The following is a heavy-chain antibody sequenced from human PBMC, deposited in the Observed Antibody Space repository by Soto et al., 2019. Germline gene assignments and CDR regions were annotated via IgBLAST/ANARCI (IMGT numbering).Heavy chain of an antibody. CDR2: IYSGGNT. D-gene: IGHD1-26*01. V-gene: IGHV3-66*01. Sequence: EVQLVESGGGLVQPGGSLRLSCAASGFTVSSNYMSWVRQATGKGLEWVSVIYSGGNTYYADSVKGRFTISRDNSKNTLYLQMNSLRAEDTAVYYCARDTSASGVDYWGQGTLVTVSS. CDR1: GFTVSSNY. CDR3: ARDTSASGVDY. J-gene: IGHJ4*02.